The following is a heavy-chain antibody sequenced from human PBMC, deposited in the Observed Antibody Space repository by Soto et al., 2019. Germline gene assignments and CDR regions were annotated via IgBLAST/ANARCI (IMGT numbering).Heavy chain of an antibody. D-gene: IGHD6-13*01. CDR2: IYYSGIT. CDR3: ASARYSSSWGRRGTGFDP. J-gene: IGHJ5*02. CDR1: GGSIRSGCYY. V-gene: IGHV4-31*02. Sequence: TLSLTCTVSGGSIRSGCYYWSWIRQHPGKGLEWIGYIYYSGITYYNPSLKSPVTISVDTSKNQFSLKVSSVTDAATAVYYCASARYSSSWGRRGTGFDPWGQGTLVTVSS.